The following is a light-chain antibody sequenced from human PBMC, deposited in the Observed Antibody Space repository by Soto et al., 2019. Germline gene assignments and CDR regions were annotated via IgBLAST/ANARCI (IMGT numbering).Light chain of an antibody. J-gene: IGLJ3*02. V-gene: IGLV2-14*01. CDR2: EVS. CDR3: SSYTRTSTPWV. Sequence: SPGQSITIFCSGTSSDVGAYKFVSWYRHHPGKAPQVMIYEVSNRPSGVSNRFSGSKSGNTASLTISGLQPEDEGDYYCSSYTRTSTPWVFGGGTKVTVL. CDR1: SSDVGAYKF.